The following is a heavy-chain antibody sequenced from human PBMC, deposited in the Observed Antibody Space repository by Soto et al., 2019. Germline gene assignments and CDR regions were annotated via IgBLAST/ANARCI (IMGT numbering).Heavy chain of an antibody. J-gene: IGHJ4*02. CDR3: ARRGRRDGYKDFFDN. Sequence: QVQLVQSGAEVKKPGSSVKVSCKASGGAFSSCTFNWVRQAPGQGLEWMGGIIPVLDTANYAQKFQGRVTVXADESTSTVYMELSSLGSQDTAVYYCARRGRRDGYKDFFDNWGQGTLVTVSS. D-gene: IGHD5-12*01. CDR2: IIPVLDTA. V-gene: IGHV1-69*16. CDR1: GGAFSSCT.